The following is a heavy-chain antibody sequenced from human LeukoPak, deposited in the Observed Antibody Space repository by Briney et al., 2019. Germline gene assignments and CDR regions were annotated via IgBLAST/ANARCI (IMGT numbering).Heavy chain of an antibody. Sequence: HPGGSLRLSCAASGFSFSSYGMHWVRQAPGKGLEWVGVIWYDGNNKYYADSVKGRFTMSRDNSKNTLYLQMNSLRAEDTAMYYCARGSGGYYNYFDYWGQGTLVTVSS. CDR1: GFSFSSYG. J-gene: IGHJ4*02. CDR2: IWYDGNNK. V-gene: IGHV3-33*01. D-gene: IGHD3-22*01. CDR3: ARGSGGYYNYFDY.